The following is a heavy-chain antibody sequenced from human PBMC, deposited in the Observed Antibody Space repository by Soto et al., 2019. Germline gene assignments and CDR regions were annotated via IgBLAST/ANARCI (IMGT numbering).Heavy chain of an antibody. V-gene: IGHV4-59*01. CDR1: GGSISSYY. CDR3: ARAGAAAAPGAFDI. J-gene: IGHJ3*02. CDR2: IYYSGST. D-gene: IGHD2-2*01. Sequence: QVQLQESGPGLVKPSETLSLTCTVSGGSISSYYWSWIRQPPGKGLEWIGCIYYSGSTNYNPSLKSRVTISVDTSKNQFSLKLSSVTAADTAVYYCARAGAAAAPGAFDIWGQGTMVTVSS.